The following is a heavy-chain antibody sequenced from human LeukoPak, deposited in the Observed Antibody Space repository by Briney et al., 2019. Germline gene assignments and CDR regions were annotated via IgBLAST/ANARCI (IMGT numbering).Heavy chain of an antibody. Sequence: PSETLSLTCTVSGGSISSNDYYWDWIRQPPGKELEWIGNIYYSGSTYYNPSLKSRVTISVDTSKNQFSLKLSSVTAADTAVYYCARLALYCSSTSCGSDPWGQGTLVTVSS. D-gene: IGHD2-2*01. CDR1: GGSISSNDYY. CDR3: ARLALYCSSTSCGSDP. CDR2: IYYSGST. J-gene: IGHJ5*02. V-gene: IGHV4-39*01.